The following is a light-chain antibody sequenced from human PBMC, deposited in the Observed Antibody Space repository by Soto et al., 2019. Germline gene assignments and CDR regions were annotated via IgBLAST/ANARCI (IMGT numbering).Light chain of an antibody. CDR3: QQRSNWPLT. CDR2: DAS. Sequence: EIVLTQSPATLALSPGKRATLSCRASQSVSSYLAWYQQKPGQAPRLLIYDASNRATGIPARFSGSGSGTDFTLTISSLEPEDFAVYYCQQRSNWPLTFGGGTKVDIK. J-gene: IGKJ4*01. V-gene: IGKV3-11*01. CDR1: QSVSSY.